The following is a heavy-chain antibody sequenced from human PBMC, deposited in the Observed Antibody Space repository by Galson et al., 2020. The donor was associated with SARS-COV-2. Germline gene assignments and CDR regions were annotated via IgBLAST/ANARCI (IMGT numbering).Heavy chain of an antibody. J-gene: IGHJ4*02. CDR3: ARRGSISAPYFDF. V-gene: IGHV4-39*01. D-gene: IGHD3-16*01. Sequence: SETLSLTCIVSGGSISSSTYYLGWLRQPPGKTLEWIASLYSDGTTYYSPSLKSRVSISIDTSQNQFSLKLSSLTAADTALYYCARRGSISAPYFDFWGQG. CDR2: LYSDGTT. CDR1: GGSISSSTYY.